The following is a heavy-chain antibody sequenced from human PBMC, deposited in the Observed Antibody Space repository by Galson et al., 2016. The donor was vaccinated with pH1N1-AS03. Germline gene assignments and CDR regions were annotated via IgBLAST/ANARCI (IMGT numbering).Heavy chain of an antibody. CDR2: ISYDGNYK. J-gene: IGHJ4*02. V-gene: IGHV3-30*18. D-gene: IGHD3-22*01. Sequence: SLRLSCAASGFTFSNFRMHWVRQAPGKGLEWVSVISYDGNYKHYGDSVKGRFTISRDNSRNTVYLRMNSLRAEDTAMFYCAKDLNGYHESSGLFDYWGQGTLVTVSS. CDR1: GFTFSNFR. CDR3: AKDLNGYHESSGLFDY.